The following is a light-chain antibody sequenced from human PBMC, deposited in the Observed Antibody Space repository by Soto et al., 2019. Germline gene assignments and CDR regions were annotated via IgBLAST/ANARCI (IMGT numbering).Light chain of an antibody. V-gene: IGKV3-15*01. CDR1: QSVSSN. J-gene: IGKJ1*01. CDR2: GAS. CDR3: QQYNIWPRT. Sequence: EIVMTQSPATLSVSPGERATLSCRASQSVSSNLAWYQQKPGQAHSLLIYGASTRATGIPARFSGSGSGTDFTLTISSLQSEDFAVYYCQQYNIWPRTFGQGTKVEIK.